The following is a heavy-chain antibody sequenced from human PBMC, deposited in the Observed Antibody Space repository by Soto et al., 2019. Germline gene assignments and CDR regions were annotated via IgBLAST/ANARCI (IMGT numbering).Heavy chain of an antibody. CDR2: ISGSGGST. J-gene: IGHJ4*02. CDR1: GFTFSSYA. D-gene: IGHD6-13*01. V-gene: IGHV3-23*01. CDR3: AKDQRGFSSTARIDY. Sequence: EVQLLQSGGGLVQPGGSLRLSCAASGFTFSSYAMSWVRQAPGKGLEWVSSISGSGGSTYHADSVKGRFTISRDNSKNTLYLQLNSLRAEDTAVYYCAKDQRGFSSTARIDYWGQGILVTVSS.